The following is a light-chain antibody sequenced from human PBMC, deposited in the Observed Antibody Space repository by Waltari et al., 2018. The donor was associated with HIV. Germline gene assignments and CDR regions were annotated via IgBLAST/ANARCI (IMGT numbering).Light chain of an antibody. V-gene: IGKV1-39*01. Sequence: IQMTPFPTYLSSSVGDRVTLPCRASQSIGNYLDWYQEKPGNAPKLLIYAASSWASGIPARFSGSGSGTDFTLSISSLEPEDFAVYYCQQSNTCPFTFGGGTRVEI. CDR3: QQSNTCPFT. CDR1: QSIGNY. J-gene: IGKJ4*01. CDR2: AAS.